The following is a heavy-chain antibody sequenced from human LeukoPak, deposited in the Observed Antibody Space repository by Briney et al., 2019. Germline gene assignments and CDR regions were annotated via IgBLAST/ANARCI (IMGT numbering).Heavy chain of an antibody. D-gene: IGHD6-13*01. CDR2: ISGSGDTI. CDR1: GFTFSSYE. CDR3: ARGWYGRGGY. V-gene: IGHV3-48*03. J-gene: IGHJ4*02. Sequence: GGSLRLSCAASGFTFSSYEMNWVRQAPGKGLEWISYISGSGDTIYYADSVKGRFTVSRDNAKNSLYLQMNSLSGDDTAVYYCARGWYGRGGYWGQGTLVTVSS.